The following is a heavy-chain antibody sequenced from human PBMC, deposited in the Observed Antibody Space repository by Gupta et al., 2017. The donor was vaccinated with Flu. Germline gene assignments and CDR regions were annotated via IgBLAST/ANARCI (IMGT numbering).Heavy chain of an antibody. CDR3: TKGYSSGWFENPYFDY. D-gene: IGHD6-19*01. V-gene: IGHV3-9*01. Sequence: IRDADSVKGRFTISRDNAKNSLYLQMNSLRAEDTALYYCTKGYSSGWFENPYFDYWGQGTLVTVSS. CDR2: I. J-gene: IGHJ4*02.